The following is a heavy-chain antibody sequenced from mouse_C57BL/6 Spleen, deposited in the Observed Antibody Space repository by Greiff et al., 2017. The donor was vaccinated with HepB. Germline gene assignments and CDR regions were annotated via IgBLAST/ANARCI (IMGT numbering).Heavy chain of an antibody. V-gene: IGHV5-9*01. CDR3: ARLSNYGGNFDV. D-gene: IGHD2-5*01. CDR1: GFTFSSYT. Sequence: EVQLVESGGGLVKPGGSLKLSCAASGFTFSSYTMSWVRQTPEKRLEWVATISGGGGNTYYPDSVKGRFTISRDNAKNTLYLQMSSLRSEDTALYYCARLSNYGGNFDVWGTGTTVTVSS. J-gene: IGHJ1*03. CDR2: ISGGGGNT.